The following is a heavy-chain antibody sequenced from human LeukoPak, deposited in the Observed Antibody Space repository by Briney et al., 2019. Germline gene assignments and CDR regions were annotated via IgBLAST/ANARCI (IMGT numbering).Heavy chain of an antibody. CDR1: GFTFSSYA. J-gene: IGHJ4*02. CDR2: ISGSGGST. Sequence: SGGSLRLSCAASGFTFSSYAMSWVRQAPGKGLEWVSAISGSGGSTYYADSVKGRFTISRDNSKNTLYLQMNSLRAEDTAVYYCAKQRGYSYGTDFDYWGQGTLVTVSS. D-gene: IGHD5-18*01. CDR3: AKQRGYSYGTDFDY. V-gene: IGHV3-23*01.